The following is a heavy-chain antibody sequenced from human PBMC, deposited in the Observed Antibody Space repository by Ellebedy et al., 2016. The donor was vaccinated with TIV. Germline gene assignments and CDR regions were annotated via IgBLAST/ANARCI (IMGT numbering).Heavy chain of an antibody. CDR1: GYAFDRYI. J-gene: IGHJ6*02. V-gene: IGHV1-2*02. D-gene: IGHD6-13*01. CDR2: INPDSGST. Sequence: ASVKVSCKASGYAFDRYIISWVRQAPGQGLEWMGWINPDSGSTNFAQRFQGKVTMTRDTSVNTAYMEFSRLASDDTAVYYCARVRRGSSGMDVWGQGTTVTVS. CDR3: ARVRRGSSGMDV.